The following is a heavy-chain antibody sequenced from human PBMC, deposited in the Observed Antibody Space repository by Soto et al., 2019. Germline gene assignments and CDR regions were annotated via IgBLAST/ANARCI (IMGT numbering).Heavy chain of an antibody. J-gene: IGHJ4*02. Sequence: PGGSLRLSCAASGFTCKKSAMTWVRQAPGQGLEYVSSVSDSASDTYYADSVKGRFTISRDNSKNMLYLQMNSLRVEDTAVYYCARDLRGSPDYWGQGTLVTVSS. CDR2: VSDSASDT. CDR1: GFTCKKSA. V-gene: IGHV3-23*01. D-gene: IGHD1-26*01. CDR3: ARDLRGSPDY.